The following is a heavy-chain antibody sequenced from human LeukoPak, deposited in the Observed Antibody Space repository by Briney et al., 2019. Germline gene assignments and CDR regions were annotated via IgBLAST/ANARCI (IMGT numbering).Heavy chain of an antibody. CDR3: AKGDTYFDY. D-gene: IGHD5-18*01. CDR2: INHSGST. CDR1: GGSFSGYY. J-gene: IGHJ4*02. V-gene: IGHV4-34*01. Sequence: PSETLSLTCAVYGGSFSGYYWSWIRQPPGKGLEWIGEINHSGSTNYNPSLKSRVTISVDTSKNQFSLKLSSVTAADTAVYYCAKGDTYFDYWGQGTLATVSS.